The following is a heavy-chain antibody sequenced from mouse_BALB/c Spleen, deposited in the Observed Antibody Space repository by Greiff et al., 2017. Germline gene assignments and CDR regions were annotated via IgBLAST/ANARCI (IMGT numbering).Heavy chain of an antibody. CDR2: ISYSGST. CDR1: GYSITSDYA. CDR3: ARSGYYGYFDY. V-gene: IGHV3-2*02. Sequence: EVKLLESGPGLVKPSQSLSLTCTVTGYSITSDYAWNWIRQFPGNKLEWMGYISYSGSTSYNPSLKSRISITRDTSKNQFFLQLNSVTTEDTATYYCARSGYYGYFDYWGQGTTLTVSS. J-gene: IGHJ2*01. D-gene: IGHD1-1*01.